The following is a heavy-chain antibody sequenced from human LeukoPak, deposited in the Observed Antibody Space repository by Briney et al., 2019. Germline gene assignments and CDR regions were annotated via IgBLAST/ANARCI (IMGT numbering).Heavy chain of an antibody. J-gene: IGHJ5*02. Sequence: PSETLSLTCTVSGGSISSTSYHWAWIRQPPGKGLEWLATVYYTGSAYYNPSLKSRVTISVDTSKSQFSLKLSSVTTADTALYYCARYASGSYCWFDPWGQGTLVTVSS. CDR1: GGSISSTSYH. D-gene: IGHD3-10*01. V-gene: IGHV4-39*01. CDR2: VYYTGSA. CDR3: ARYASGSYCWFDP.